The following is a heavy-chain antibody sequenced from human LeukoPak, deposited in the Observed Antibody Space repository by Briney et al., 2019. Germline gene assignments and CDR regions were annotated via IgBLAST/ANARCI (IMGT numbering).Heavy chain of an antibody. J-gene: IGHJ5*02. V-gene: IGHV1-18*01. D-gene: IGHD2-2*01. CDR2: ISAYGNT. CDR1: GYSFTSYG. Sequence: GASVKVSCKASGYSFTSYGISWVRQAPGQGLEWMGWISAYGNTNYAQKFQGRVTMTRDTSISTAYMDLSRLRSDDTAVYYCARGMGVLVPAATWFDPWGQGTLVTVSS. CDR3: ARGMGVLVPAATWFDP.